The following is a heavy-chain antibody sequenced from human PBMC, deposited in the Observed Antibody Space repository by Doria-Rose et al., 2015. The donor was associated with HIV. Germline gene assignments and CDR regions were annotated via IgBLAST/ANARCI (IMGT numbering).Heavy chain of an antibody. D-gene: IGHD6-13*01. J-gene: IGHJ4*02. V-gene: IGHV1-3*01. CDR3: ARIHSLSSSSLGH. CDR2: LNVGNGDT. Sequence: VRQAPGQRLEWLGWLNVGNGDTRYSRKFQDRVTITSDTSANTGYMALSSLRSEDTAVYYCARIHSLSSSSLGHWGQGTRGTVSS.